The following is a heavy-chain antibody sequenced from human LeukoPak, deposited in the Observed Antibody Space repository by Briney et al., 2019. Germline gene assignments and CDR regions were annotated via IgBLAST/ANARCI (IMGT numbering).Heavy chain of an antibody. Sequence: PSETLSLTCTVSGGSISSYYWSWIRQPPGKGLEWIGYIYYSGSTNYNPSLKSRVTISVDTSKNQFSLKLSSVTAADTAVYYCARHNGGMWFGELLYIDYWGQGTLVTVYS. CDR3: ARHNGGMWFGELLYIDY. CDR2: IYYSGST. V-gene: IGHV4-59*08. D-gene: IGHD3-10*01. J-gene: IGHJ4*02. CDR1: GGSISSYY.